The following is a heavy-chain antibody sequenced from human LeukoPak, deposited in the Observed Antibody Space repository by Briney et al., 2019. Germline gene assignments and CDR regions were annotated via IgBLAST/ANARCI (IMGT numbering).Heavy chain of an antibody. Sequence: ASVKVSCKASGYTFTGYYMHWVRQALGQGLEWMGRINPNSGGTNYAQKFQGRVTMTRDTSISTAYMELSRLRSDDTAVYYCATYGRDGYNAPFDYWGQGTLVTVSS. CDR1: GYTFTGYY. V-gene: IGHV1-2*06. CDR3: ATYGRDGYNAPFDY. CDR2: INPNSGGT. J-gene: IGHJ4*02. D-gene: IGHD5-24*01.